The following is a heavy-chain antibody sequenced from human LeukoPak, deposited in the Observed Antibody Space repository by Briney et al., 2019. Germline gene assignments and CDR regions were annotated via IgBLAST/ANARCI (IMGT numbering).Heavy chain of an antibody. Sequence: GASVKVSCKASGYTFTGYYMHWVRQAPGQGLEWMGWISAYNGNTNYAQKLQGRVTMTTDTSTSTAYMELRSPRSDDTAVYYCAREGADYYGSRPFDPWGQGTLVTVPS. V-gene: IGHV1-18*04. CDR1: GYTFTGYY. CDR2: ISAYNGNT. CDR3: AREGADYYGSRPFDP. D-gene: IGHD3-10*01. J-gene: IGHJ5*02.